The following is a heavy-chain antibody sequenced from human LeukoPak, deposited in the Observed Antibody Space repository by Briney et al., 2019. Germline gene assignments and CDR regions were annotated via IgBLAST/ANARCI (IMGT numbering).Heavy chain of an antibody. J-gene: IGHJ6*03. CDR2: IYYSGST. Sequence: SETLSLTCTVSGGSITSSSYYWGWIRQPPGKGLEWIGSIYYSGSTYYNPSLKSRVTISADTSKNQFSLKLSSVTAADTAVYYCGRHLPTKVYYYYYMDVWGKGTTVTVSS. CDR1: GGSITSSSYY. D-gene: IGHD2-8*01. V-gene: IGHV4-39*01. CDR3: GRHLPTKVYYYYYMDV.